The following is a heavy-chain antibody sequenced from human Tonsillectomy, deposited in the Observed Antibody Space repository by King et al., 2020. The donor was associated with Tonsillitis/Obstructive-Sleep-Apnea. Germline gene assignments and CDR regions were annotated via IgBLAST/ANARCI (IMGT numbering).Heavy chain of an antibody. J-gene: IGHJ4*02. V-gene: IGHV3-23*04. D-gene: IGHD4-17*01. CDR3: AKFFGDPIFDN. CDR2: IRGSDGDT. CDR1: GFTFSNYA. Sequence: VQLVESGGGLVQPGGSLRLSCAASGFTFSNYAMTWVRQAPGKGREWGSSIRGSDGDTYYVDSVKGRFTISRDNSKNTLYLRMNSLRAEDTAVYYCAKFFGDPIFDNWGQGTLVTVSS.